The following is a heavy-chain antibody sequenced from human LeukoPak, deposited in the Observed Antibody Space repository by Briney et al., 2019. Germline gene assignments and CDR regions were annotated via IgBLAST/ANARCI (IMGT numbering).Heavy chain of an antibody. CDR2: INHSGST. J-gene: IGHJ5*02. CDR1: GGSSRGYY. CDR3: AIHIVVVPAAKKKNWFDP. Sequence: SETLSLTCAVYGGSSRGYYWGWIRQPPGKGLEWIGKINHSGSTNYNPSLKSRVTISVDTSKNQFPLKLSSVTAADTAVYYCAIHIVVVPAAKKKNWFDPWGQGTLVTVSS. D-gene: IGHD2-2*01. V-gene: IGHV4-34*01.